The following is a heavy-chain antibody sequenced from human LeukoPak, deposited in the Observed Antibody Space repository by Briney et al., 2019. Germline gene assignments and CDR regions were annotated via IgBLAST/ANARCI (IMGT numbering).Heavy chain of an antibody. CDR3: VRDRCSGGSCYSRFDY. V-gene: IGHV7-4-1*02. CDR1: GYTFTSYA. CDR2: INTNTGNP. D-gene: IGHD2-15*01. J-gene: IGHJ4*02. Sequence: ASVKVSRKASGYTFTSYAMNWVRQAPGQGLEWMGWINTNTGNPTYAQGFTGRFVFSLDTSVSTAYLQISSLKAEDTAVYYCVRDRCSGGSCYSRFDYWGQGTLITVSS.